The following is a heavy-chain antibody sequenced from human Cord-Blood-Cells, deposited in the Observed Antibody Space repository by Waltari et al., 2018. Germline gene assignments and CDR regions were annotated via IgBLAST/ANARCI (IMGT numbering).Heavy chain of an antibody. J-gene: IGHJ4*02. CDR2: INHSGST. Sequence: QVQLQQWGAGLLKPSETLSLTCAVYVGSFSGYYWSWIRQPPGKGLEWIGEINHSGSTNYNSSLKSRVTISVDTSKNQFSLKLSSVTAADTAVYYCARGRYSSSSSFDYWGQGTLVTVSS. CDR3: ARGRYSSSSSFDY. CDR1: VGSFSGYY. V-gene: IGHV4-34*01. D-gene: IGHD6-6*01.